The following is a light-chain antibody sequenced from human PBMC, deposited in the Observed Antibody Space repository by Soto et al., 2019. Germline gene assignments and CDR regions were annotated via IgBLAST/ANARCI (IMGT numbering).Light chain of an antibody. CDR2: GAS. CDR1: QSISNN. Sequence: EIVMTQSPATLSVSPGERATLSCRASQSISNNLAWYQQKPGQAPRLLIYGASTRATGIPARFSGSGSGTEFTLTISSLQSEDFAVYYCQQYNNWRETFGQGTRLEIK. V-gene: IGKV3-15*01. CDR3: QQYNNWRET. J-gene: IGKJ5*01.